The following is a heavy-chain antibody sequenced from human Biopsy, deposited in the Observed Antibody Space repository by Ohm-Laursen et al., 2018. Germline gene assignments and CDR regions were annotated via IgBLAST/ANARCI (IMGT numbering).Heavy chain of an antibody. CDR2: ISSRGST. V-gene: IGHV4-59*01. Sequence: GTLSLTCSVSGGSISSDYWSWIRQPPRKGLEWIGYISSRGSTNYNPSLRGRVTITVDTSKNQFSLKLTSATAADTAVFFCARLYRLDDYWNDDPPDAFDVWGQGTMVTVSS. CDR3: ARLYRLDDYWNDDPPDAFDV. J-gene: IGHJ3*01. CDR1: GGSISSDY. D-gene: IGHD3-3*01.